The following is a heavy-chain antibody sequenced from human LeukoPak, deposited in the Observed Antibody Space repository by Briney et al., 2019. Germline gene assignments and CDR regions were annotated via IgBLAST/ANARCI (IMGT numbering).Heavy chain of an antibody. CDR3: AKGSRDSRPYYFDF. J-gene: IGHJ4*02. V-gene: IGHV3-23*01. D-gene: IGHD5-24*01. Sequence: PGGSLRLSCSAFGFAFSGFAMGWVRQAPGKGLEWVSSISGSGGNTYYADSVEGRFTVSRDNSKNTLYLQMNSLGTEDMAAYYCAKGSRDSRPYYFDFWGQGTLVTVSS. CDR1: GFAFSGFA. CDR2: ISGSGGNT.